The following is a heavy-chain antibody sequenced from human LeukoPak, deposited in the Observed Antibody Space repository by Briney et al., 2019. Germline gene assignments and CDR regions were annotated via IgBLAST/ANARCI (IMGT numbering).Heavy chain of an antibody. Sequence: GGSLRLSCAASGFTFSSYSMNWVRQAPGKGLEWVSSISSSSSYIYYADSVKGRFTISRDNAKNTLYLQMNSLRAEDTAVYYCAREGDYCSGGSCYTDYFDYWGQGTLVTVSS. V-gene: IGHV3-21*01. J-gene: IGHJ4*02. D-gene: IGHD2-15*01. CDR2: ISSSSSYI. CDR1: GFTFSSYS. CDR3: AREGDYCSGGSCYTDYFDY.